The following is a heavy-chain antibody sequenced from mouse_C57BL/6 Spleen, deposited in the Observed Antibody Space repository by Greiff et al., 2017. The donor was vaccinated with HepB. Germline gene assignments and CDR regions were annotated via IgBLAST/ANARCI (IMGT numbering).Heavy chain of an antibody. Sequence: QVQLKQPGAELVRPGSSVKLSCKASGYTFTSYWMDWVKQRPGQGLEWIGNIYPSDSETHYNQKFKDKATLTVDKSSSTAYMQLSSLTSEDSAVYYCARLTTVVATDAMDYWGQGTSVTVSS. V-gene: IGHV1-61*01. D-gene: IGHD1-1*01. CDR1: GYTFTSYW. J-gene: IGHJ4*01. CDR2: IYPSDSET. CDR3: ARLTTVVATDAMDY.